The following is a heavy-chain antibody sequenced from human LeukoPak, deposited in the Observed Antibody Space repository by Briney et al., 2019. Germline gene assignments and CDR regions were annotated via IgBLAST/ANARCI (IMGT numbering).Heavy chain of an antibody. V-gene: IGHV5-51*01. CDR1: GYSFTTYW. J-gene: IGHJ4*02. CDR3: ARLALGDYVDY. Sequence: GESLKISCKGSGYSFTTYWIGWVRQMPGKGLEWMGIIYPDDSDTRYSPSFQGQATISADKSINTASLQWSSLKASDTAMYYCARLALGDYVDYWGQGTLVTVSS. CDR2: IYPDDSDT. D-gene: IGHD2-15*01.